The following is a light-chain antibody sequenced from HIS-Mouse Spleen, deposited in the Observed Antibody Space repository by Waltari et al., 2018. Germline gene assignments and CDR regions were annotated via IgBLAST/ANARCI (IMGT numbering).Light chain of an antibody. J-gene: IGKJ2*01. CDR2: GAS. V-gene: IGKV3-20*01. CDR3: QQNSRSPTDT. CDR1: QSVSSSY. Sequence: EIVLTQSPGTLSLSPGERATLSCRASQSVSSSYLAWYQQKPGQAPRLLIYGASSRATGIPDRFSGSGSGTDFTLTISRLEPEDFAVYYCQQNSRSPTDTFGQGTKLEIK.